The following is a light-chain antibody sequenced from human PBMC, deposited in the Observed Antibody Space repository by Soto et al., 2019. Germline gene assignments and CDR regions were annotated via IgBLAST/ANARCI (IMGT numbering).Light chain of an antibody. Sequence: DIQMTQSPSTLSASVGDRVTITCRASQSINSWLAWYQQKPGKAPKLLIYKACTLESGVPSRFSGSGSGTEFTLTISSLQPDDFATYYCQQYNNWYTFGQGTKLEIK. CDR3: QQYNNWYT. CDR1: QSINSW. J-gene: IGKJ2*01. CDR2: KAC. V-gene: IGKV1-5*03.